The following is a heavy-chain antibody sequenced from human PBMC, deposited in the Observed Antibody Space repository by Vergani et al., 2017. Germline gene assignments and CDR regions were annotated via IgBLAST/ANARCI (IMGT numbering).Heavy chain of an antibody. CDR3: ARESDSSSCLDY. CDR1: GFTFSDYY. D-gene: IGHD6-13*01. Sequence: QVQLVESGGGLVKPGGSLRLSCAASGFTFSDYYMSWIRQAPGKGLEWVAVIWYDGSNKYYADSVKGRFTISRDNSKNTLYLQMNSLRAEDTAVYYCARESDSSSCLDYWGQGTLVTVSS. CDR2: IWYDGSNK. V-gene: IGHV3-33*08. J-gene: IGHJ4*02.